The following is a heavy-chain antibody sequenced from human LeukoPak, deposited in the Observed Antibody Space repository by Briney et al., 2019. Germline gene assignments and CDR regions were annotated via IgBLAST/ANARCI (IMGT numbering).Heavy chain of an antibody. V-gene: IGHV3-11*01. CDR2: ISTSGTIT. CDR3: ARRGRGYSLEY. D-gene: IGHD3-22*01. J-gene: IGHJ4*02. Sequence: PGGSLRLSCAASGFTFSDYYLNWIRQAPGKGLEWLSDISTSGTITHYGDSVKGQFTISRDDAKNSVYLQMNSLGDEDTAVYYCARRGRGYSLEYWGQGTLVTVSS. CDR1: GFTFSDYY.